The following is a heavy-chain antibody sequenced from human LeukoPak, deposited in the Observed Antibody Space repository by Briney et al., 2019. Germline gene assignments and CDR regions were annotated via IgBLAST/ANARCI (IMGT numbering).Heavy chain of an antibody. D-gene: IGHD5-12*01. CDR2: IIPILGIA. J-gene: IGHJ3*02. Sequence: SVKVSCKASGGTFSSYAISWVRQAPGQGLEWMGRIIPILGIANYAQKFQGKVTITADKSTSTAYMELSSLRSEDTAVYYCAGAYSEGAFDIWGQGTMVTVSS. V-gene: IGHV1-69*04. CDR3: AGAYSEGAFDI. CDR1: GGTFSSYA.